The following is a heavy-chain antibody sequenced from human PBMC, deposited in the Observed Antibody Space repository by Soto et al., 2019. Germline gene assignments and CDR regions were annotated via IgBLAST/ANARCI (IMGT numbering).Heavy chain of an antibody. D-gene: IGHD2-2*01. Sequence: QVQLVESGGGVVQPGRSLRLSCSASGFTFSSSGMHWVRQAPGKGLEWVAVISYDGSNEYYADSVKGRFIISRDNSKNTLYLQMNSLRAEDTAVYYCAKTPGYCSSSSCFHGMDVWGQGTTVTVSS. CDR2: ISYDGSNE. V-gene: IGHV3-30*18. J-gene: IGHJ6*02. CDR3: AKTPGYCSSSSCFHGMDV. CDR1: GFTFSSSG.